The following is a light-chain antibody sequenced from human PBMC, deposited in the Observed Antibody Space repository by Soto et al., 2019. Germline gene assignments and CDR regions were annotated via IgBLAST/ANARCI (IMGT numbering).Light chain of an antibody. CDR1: SSDVGGYNY. CDR3: SSYTISSTVV. Sequence: QSALTQPASVSGSPGQSITISCTGTSSDVGGYNYVSWYQQLPGKAPKLMIYDVSNRPSGVSNRFSGSKSGNTASLTISGLQAEDEADYYCSSYTISSTVVFGGGTKLTVL. J-gene: IGLJ2*01. CDR2: DVS. V-gene: IGLV2-14*01.